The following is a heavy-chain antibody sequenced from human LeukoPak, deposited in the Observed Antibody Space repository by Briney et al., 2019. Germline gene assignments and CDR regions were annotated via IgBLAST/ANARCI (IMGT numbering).Heavy chain of an antibody. J-gene: IGHJ4*02. D-gene: IGHD3-10*01. CDR2: ISSSGSTI. V-gene: IGHV3-48*03. Sequence: GGSLRLSCAASGFTFSSYEMNWVRQAPGKGLEWVSYISSSGSTIYYADSVKGRFTISRDNAKNSLYLQMNSLRAEDTTVYYCARDREYYYGSGSLDYWGQGTLVTVSS. CDR3: ARDREYYYGSGSLDY. CDR1: GFTFSSYE.